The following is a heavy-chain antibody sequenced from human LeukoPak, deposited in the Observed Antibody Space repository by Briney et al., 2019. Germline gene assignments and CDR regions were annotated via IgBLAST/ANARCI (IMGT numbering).Heavy chain of an antibody. D-gene: IGHD3-9*01. CDR3: AKNYDILTGNWFDP. CDR1: GGSFSGYY. J-gene: IGHJ5*02. V-gene: IGHV4-34*01. CDR2: INHSGST. Sequence: SETLSLTCAVYGGSFSGYYWSWIRQPPGKGLEWIGEINHSGSTNYNPSLKSRVTISVDTSKNQFSLKLSSVTAADTAVYYCAKNYDILTGNWFDPWGQGTLVTVSS.